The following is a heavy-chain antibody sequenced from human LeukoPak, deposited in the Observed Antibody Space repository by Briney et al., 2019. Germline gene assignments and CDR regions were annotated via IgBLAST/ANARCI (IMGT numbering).Heavy chain of an antibody. D-gene: IGHD5-18*01. J-gene: IGHJ4*02. CDR3: ARNVDTAMVN. V-gene: IGHV4-59*08. Sequence: SETLSLTCTVSGGPINNFYWSWVRQAPGKGLEWIGCIHFSGSTKYNPSLESRVSMSVDTSKNHFSVRLTSVTAADTAVYYCARNVDTAMVNWGQGTLVTVSS. CDR2: IHFSGST. CDR1: GGPINNFY.